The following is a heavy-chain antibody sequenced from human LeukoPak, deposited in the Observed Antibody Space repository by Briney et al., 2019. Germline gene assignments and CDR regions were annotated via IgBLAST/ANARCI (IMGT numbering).Heavy chain of an antibody. V-gene: IGHV3-66*01. J-gene: IGHJ4*01. Sequence: GGSLRLSCAASGFTVSSNYMSWVRQAPGKGLEWVSVIYSGGSTYYADSVKGRFTISRDNAKNSLYLQMNSLRAEDTAVYYCARVGWFLGFGGNPPPYYFDYWGKETRLPSPQ. CDR1: GFTVSSNY. D-gene: IGHD3-10*01. CDR2: IYSGGST. CDR3: ARVGWFLGFGGNPPPYYFDY.